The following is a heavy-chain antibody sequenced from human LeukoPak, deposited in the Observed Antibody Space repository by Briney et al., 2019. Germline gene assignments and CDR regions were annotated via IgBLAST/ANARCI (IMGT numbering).Heavy chain of an antibody. Sequence: ASVKVSCKASGYTFTSYGISWVRQAPGQGLEWMGWISAYNGNTNYAQKLQGRVTMTTDTSTSTAYMELRSLRSDDTAVYYWARAFGVLGGLNWFDPWGQGTLVTVSS. D-gene: IGHD3-10*01. CDR2: ISAYNGNT. J-gene: IGHJ5*02. V-gene: IGHV1-18*01. CDR3: ARAFGVLGGLNWFDP. CDR1: GYTFTSYG.